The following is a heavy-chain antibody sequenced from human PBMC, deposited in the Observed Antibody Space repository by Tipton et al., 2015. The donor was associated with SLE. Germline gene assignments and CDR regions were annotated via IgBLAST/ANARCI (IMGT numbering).Heavy chain of an antibody. CDR1: GGSISSSSNY. V-gene: IGHV4-39*07. CDR2: IYYSGNT. Sequence: TLSLTCTVSGGSISSSSNYWGWIRQPPGKALEWIGSIYYSGNTYYNPSLKSRVAISRDTSKNQFSLKLSSVTAADTAVYYCVRGPKDVWGQGTTVTVSS. CDR3: VRGPKDV. J-gene: IGHJ6*02.